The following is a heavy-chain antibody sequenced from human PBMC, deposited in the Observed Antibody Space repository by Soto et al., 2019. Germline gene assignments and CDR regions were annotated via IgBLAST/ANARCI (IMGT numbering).Heavy chain of an antibody. J-gene: IGHJ3*01. CDR1: GFILSNYT. Sequence: GGSLRLSCAGSGFILSNYTMNWVRQAPGKGLEWVSSISGSSTYIYYADSVKGRFTISRDNAKNSLSLEMNSLRVEDTAVYFCARDRCRGGSCYRTYAFDLWGRGTLVPVSS. CDR3: ARDRCRGGSCYRTYAFDL. D-gene: IGHD2-15*01. V-gene: IGHV3-21*06. CDR2: ISGSSTYI.